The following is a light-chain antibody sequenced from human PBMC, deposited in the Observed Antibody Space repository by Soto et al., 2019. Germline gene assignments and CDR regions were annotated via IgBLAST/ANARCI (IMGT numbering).Light chain of an antibody. Sequence: EIVMTQSPATMSVSPGESATLSCRASQSVSNNLAWYQHKPGQPPRLLIFNASSRATGIPARFSGRGSGTDFTLTISSLQSEDFGVYYCQQYNSWPPMYTFGQGTKVDIK. CDR1: QSVSNN. V-gene: IGKV3-15*01. CDR3: QQYNSWPPMYT. J-gene: IGKJ2*01. CDR2: NAS.